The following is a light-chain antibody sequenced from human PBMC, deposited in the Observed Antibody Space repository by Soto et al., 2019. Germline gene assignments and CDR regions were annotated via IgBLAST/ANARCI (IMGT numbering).Light chain of an antibody. Sequence: QSVLTQPPSASGTPGQRVTISCSGSSSNIESNTVNWYQHLPGTAPKLLIYSDNQRPSGVPDRFSGSNSGTSASLAISGLQSEDEADYYCAAWDDSLNGFVFGTGTRSPS. J-gene: IGLJ1*01. CDR1: SSNIESNT. CDR2: SDN. CDR3: AAWDDSLNGFV. V-gene: IGLV1-44*01.